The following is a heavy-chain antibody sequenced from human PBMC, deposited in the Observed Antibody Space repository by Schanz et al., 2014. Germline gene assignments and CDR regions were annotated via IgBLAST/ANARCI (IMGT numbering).Heavy chain of an antibody. D-gene: IGHD3-22*01. CDR1: GFIFSSDY. V-gene: IGHV3-74*01. CDR3: VRARPQSGSYPWD. CDR2: INSDGTTP. J-gene: IGHJ4*02. Sequence: DVQLVESGGGLVQPGGSLRLSCAASGFIFSSDYMHWVRQAPGKGLVWVSCINSDGTTPTYADSVKGRFTISRDNAKNTVSLQMTSLRVDETAVYFCVRARPQSGSYPWDWGQGTLVTVSS.